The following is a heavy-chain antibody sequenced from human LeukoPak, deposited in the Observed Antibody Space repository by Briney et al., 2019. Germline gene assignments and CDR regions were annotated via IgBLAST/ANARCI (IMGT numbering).Heavy chain of an antibody. CDR3: ARARITMIVVDY. CDR1: GGSFSSSSYY. J-gene: IGHJ4*02. CDR2: IYYSGST. Sequence: SETLSLTCTVSGGSFSSSSYYWGWIRQPPGKGLEWIGIIYYSGSTYYNPSLKSRVTLSVDTSKNQFSLKLSSVTAADTAVYYCARARITMIVVDYWGQGTLVTVS. V-gene: IGHV4-39*07. D-gene: IGHD3-22*01.